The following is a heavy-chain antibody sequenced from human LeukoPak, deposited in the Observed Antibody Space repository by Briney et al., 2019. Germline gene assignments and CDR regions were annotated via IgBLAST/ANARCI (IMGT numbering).Heavy chain of an antibody. CDR3: ARGGFGSGSYYQNDAFDI. Sequence: PGGSLRLSCAASGFTFSSYWMSWVRQAPGKGLEWVANIKQDGSEKYYVDSVKGRFTISRDNAKNSLYLQMNSLRAEDTAVYYCARGGFGSGSYYQNDAFDIWGQGTMVTVSS. D-gene: IGHD1-26*01. CDR2: IKQDGSEK. V-gene: IGHV3-7*01. CDR1: GFTFSSYW. J-gene: IGHJ3*02.